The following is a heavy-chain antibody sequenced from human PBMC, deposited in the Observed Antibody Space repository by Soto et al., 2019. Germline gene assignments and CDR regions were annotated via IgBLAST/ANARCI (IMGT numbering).Heavy chain of an antibody. J-gene: IGHJ6*02. CDR3: ARAGYCSSTSCWNYYYYGMDV. Sequence: SETLSLTCAVYGGSFSVYYWSWIRQPPGKGLEWIGEINHSGSTNYNPSLKSRVTISVDTSKNQFSLKLSSVTAADTAVYYCARAGYCSSTSCWNYYYYGMDVWGQGTTVS. CDR2: INHSGST. V-gene: IGHV4-34*01. CDR1: GGSFSVYY. D-gene: IGHD2-2*01.